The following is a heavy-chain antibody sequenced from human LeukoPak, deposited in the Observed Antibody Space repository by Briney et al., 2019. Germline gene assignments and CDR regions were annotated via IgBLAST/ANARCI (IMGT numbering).Heavy chain of an antibody. V-gene: IGHV1-2*02. CDR1: GYTFTSYG. Sequence: ASVKVSCKASGYTFTSYGISWVRQAPGQGLEWMGWINPNTGGTNYAQKFQGRVTMTRDTSISTAYMELSRLRSDDTAVYYCARVSIAARIYWGQGTLVTVSS. CDR2: INPNTGGT. CDR3: ARVSIAARIY. J-gene: IGHJ4*02. D-gene: IGHD6-6*01.